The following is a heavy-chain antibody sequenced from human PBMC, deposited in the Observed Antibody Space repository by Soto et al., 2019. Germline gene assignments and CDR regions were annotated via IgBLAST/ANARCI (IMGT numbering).Heavy chain of an antibody. CDR2: IYYSGST. CDR3: ASSTAVLRFLEWLLFFDYFDY. J-gene: IGHJ4*02. V-gene: IGHV4-39*01. D-gene: IGHD3-3*01. CDR1: GGSISSSSYY. Sequence: SETLSLTCTVSGGSISSSSYYWGWIRQPPGKGLEWIGSIYYSGSTYYNPSLKSRVTISVDTSKNQFSLKLSSVTAADTAVYYCASSTAVLRFLEWLLFFDYFDYWGQGTLVTVSS.